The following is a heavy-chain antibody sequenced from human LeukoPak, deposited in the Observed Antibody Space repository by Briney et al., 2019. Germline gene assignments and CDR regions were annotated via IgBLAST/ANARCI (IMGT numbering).Heavy chain of an antibody. D-gene: IGHD2-15*01. Sequence: GGSLRLSCAASGFTFSSYAMHWVRQAPGKGLEWVAVISYDGSNKYYADSVKGRFTISRDNSKNTLYLQMNSLRAEDTAVYYCAAEYCSGGSCYTGHSGHDYWGQGTLATVSS. CDR1: GFTFSSYA. J-gene: IGHJ4*02. V-gene: IGHV3-30-3*01. CDR2: ISYDGSNK. CDR3: AAEYCSGGSCYTGHSGHDY.